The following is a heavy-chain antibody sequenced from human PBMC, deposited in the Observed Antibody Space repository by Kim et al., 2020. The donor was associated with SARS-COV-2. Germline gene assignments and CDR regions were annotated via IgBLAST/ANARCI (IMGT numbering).Heavy chain of an antibody. D-gene: IGHD5-18*01. CDR1: GFTFSSYS. J-gene: IGHJ5*02. V-gene: IGHV3-21*01. CDR2: ISSSSSYI. Sequence: GGSLRLSCAASGFTFSSYSMNWVRQAPGKGLEWVSSISSSSSYIYYADSVKGRFTISRDNAKNSLYLQMNSLRAEDTAVYYCARAQQLWLIGWFDPWDQGTLVTVSS. CDR3: ARAQQLWLIGWFDP.